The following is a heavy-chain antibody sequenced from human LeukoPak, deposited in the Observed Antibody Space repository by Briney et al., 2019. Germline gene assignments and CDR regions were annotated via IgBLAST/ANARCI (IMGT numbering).Heavy chain of an antibody. V-gene: IGHV4-34*01. CDR2: INHSGST. CDR1: GGSFSGYY. Sequence: SETLSLTCAVYGGSFSGYYWSWIRQPPGKGLEWIGEINHSGSTNYNPSLKSRVTISVDTSKNQFSLKLSSVTAADTAVYYCARGQSAGSGYDYRSRRQNLRFDPWGQGTLVTVSS. J-gene: IGHJ5*02. D-gene: IGHD5-12*01. CDR3: ARGQSAGSGYDYRSRRQNLRFDP.